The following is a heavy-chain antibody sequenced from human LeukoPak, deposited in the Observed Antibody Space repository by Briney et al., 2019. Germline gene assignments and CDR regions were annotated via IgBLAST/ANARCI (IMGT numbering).Heavy chain of an antibody. J-gene: IGHJ4*02. V-gene: IGHV3-30-3*01. CDR3: AYRGFGELLGY. Sequence: GGSLRLSCAASGFTFSSYAMHWVRQAPGKGLEWVAVISYDGSDKYYADSVKGRFTISRDNSKNTLYLQMNSLRAEDTAVYYCAYRGFGELLGYWGQGTLVTVSS. CDR1: GFTFSSYA. D-gene: IGHD3-10*01. CDR2: ISYDGSDK.